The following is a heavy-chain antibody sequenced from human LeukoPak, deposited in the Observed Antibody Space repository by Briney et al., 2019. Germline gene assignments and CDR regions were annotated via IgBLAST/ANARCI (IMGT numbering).Heavy chain of an antibody. V-gene: IGHV3-23*01. Sequence: GGSLRLSCAAAGLTFSSYAMSWVRQAPGKGLEWVTAISGSGGSTYYADSVKGRFTISRDNSKNTLYLQMNSLRAEDTAVYYCAKVVGGNSLGAFDIWGQGTMVTVSS. CDR1: GLTFSSYA. CDR2: ISGSGGST. D-gene: IGHD2-21*02. J-gene: IGHJ3*02. CDR3: AKVVGGNSLGAFDI.